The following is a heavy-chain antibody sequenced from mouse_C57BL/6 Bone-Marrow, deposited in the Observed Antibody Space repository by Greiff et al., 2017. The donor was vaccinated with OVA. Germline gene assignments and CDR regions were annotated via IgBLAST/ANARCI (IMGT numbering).Heavy chain of an antibody. CDR3: ARLLRYCYAMDY. Sequence: VQLQQSGPELVKPGASVKISCKASGYAFSSSWMNWVKQRPGKGLEWIGRIYPGDGDTNYNGKFKGKATLTADKSSSTAYMQLSSLTSEDSAVYFCARLLRYCYAMDYWGQGTSVTVSS. CDR1: GYAFSSSW. CDR2: IYPGDGDT. J-gene: IGHJ4*01. V-gene: IGHV1-82*01. D-gene: IGHD1-1*01.